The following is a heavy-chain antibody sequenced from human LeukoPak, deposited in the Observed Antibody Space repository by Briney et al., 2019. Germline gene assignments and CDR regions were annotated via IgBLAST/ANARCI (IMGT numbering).Heavy chain of an antibody. V-gene: IGHV3-48*01. J-gene: IGHJ4*02. CDR2: ISSSSSTI. D-gene: IGHD2-2*02. CDR3: ARRSHNIVVVPAAIDY. Sequence: GGSLRLSCAASGFTFSSYSMNWVRQAPGKGLEWVSYISSSSSTIYYADSVKGRFTISRDNAKNSLYLQMNSLRAEDTAVYYCARRSHNIVVVPAAIDYWGPGTLVTVSS. CDR1: GFTFSSYS.